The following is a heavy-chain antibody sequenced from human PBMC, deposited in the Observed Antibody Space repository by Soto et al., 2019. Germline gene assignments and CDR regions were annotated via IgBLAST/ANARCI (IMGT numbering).Heavy chain of an antibody. CDR1: GGSISSSSYY. V-gene: IGHV4-39*01. D-gene: IGHD4-17*01. CDR2: IYYSGST. CDR3: ARHYDYGDYLASFAFDI. J-gene: IGHJ3*02. Sequence: SETLSLTCTVSGGSISSSSYYWGWIRQPPGKGLEWIGSIYYSGSTYYNPSLKSRVTISVDTSKNQFSLKLSSVTAADTAVYYCARHYDYGDYLASFAFDIWGQGTMVTVSS.